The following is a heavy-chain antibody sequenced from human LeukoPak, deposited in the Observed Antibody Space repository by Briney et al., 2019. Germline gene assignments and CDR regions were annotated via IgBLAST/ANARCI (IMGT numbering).Heavy chain of an antibody. V-gene: IGHV3-48*02. D-gene: IGHD2-15*01. CDR3: ARDPLVVANRYYGMDV. J-gene: IGHJ6*02. CDR1: GFTFSTYS. Sequence: GGSLRLSCAASGFTFSTYSMNWVRQAPGKGLEWVSYISSSSTTIYYEDSVKGRFTISRDNAKNSLYLQMNSLRDEDTAVYYCARDPLVVANRYYGMDVWGQGTTVTVSS. CDR2: ISSSSTTI.